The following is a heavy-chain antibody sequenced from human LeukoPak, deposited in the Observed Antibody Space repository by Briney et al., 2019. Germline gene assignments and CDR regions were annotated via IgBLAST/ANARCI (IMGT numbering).Heavy chain of an antibody. V-gene: IGHV3-9*01. Sequence: GGSLRLSCVASGFTFDDYAMQWVRLSPGKGLEWVSRIDWNSRSTVYADSVRLLYTISRDNAKNSLYLQMNSLRPEDTALYYCARDRRPLTGYNAQDYWGQGTLVTVSS. D-gene: IGHD3-9*01. J-gene: IGHJ4*02. CDR3: ARDRRPLTGYNAQDY. CDR2: IDWNSRST. CDR1: GFTFDDYA.